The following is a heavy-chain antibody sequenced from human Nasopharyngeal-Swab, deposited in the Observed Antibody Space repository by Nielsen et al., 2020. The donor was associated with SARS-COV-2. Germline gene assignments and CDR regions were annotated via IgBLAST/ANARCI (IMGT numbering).Heavy chain of an antibody. CDR1: GYTFTGYY. CDR2: INPNSGGT. D-gene: IGHD3-22*01. J-gene: IGHJ2*01. V-gene: IGHV1-2*06. CDR3: ARATYYYDSSGYYDWGYFDL. Sequence: ASVKVSCKASGYTFTGYYMHWVRQAPGQGLEWMGRINPNSGGTNYAQKFQGRVTMTRDTSTSTVYMELSSLRSEDTAVYYCARATYYYDSSGYYDWGYFDLWGRGTLVTVSS.